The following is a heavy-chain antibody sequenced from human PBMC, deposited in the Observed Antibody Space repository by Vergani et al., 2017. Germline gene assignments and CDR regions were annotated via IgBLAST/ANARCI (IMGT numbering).Heavy chain of an antibody. CDR1: GFTFSSYS. J-gene: IGHJ6*02. Sequence: EVQLVESGGGLVKPGGSLRLSCAASGFTFSSYSMNWVRQAPGKGLEWVSSISSSSSYIYYADSVKGRFTISRDNAKNSLYLQMNSLRAEDTAVYYCARGGAAARPDYYYGMDVWGQGTTVTVSS. CDR2: ISSSSSYI. CDR3: ARGGAAARPDYYYGMDV. V-gene: IGHV3-21*01. D-gene: IGHD6-6*01.